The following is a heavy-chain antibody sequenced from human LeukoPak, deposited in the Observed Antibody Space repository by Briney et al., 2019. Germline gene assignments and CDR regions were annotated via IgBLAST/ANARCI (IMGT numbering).Heavy chain of an antibody. CDR2: MYHTESS. Sequence: SETLSLTRTVSGGSVSSADYYWTWIRQPPGKGLEWIGYMYHTESSNYNHFLKNRVTISLDTPKNQFSLKLNSVTAADTAVYYCVRGQGGSSYRHAFDLWGQGTMVTVSS. J-gene: IGHJ3*01. CDR3: VRGQGGSSYRHAFDL. CDR1: GGSVSSADYY. V-gene: IGHV4-61*08. D-gene: IGHD1-26*01.